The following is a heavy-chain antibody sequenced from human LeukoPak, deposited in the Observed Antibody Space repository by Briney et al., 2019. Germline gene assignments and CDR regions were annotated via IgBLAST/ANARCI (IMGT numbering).Heavy chain of an antibody. D-gene: IGHD2-15*01. Sequence: GGSLRLSCAASGFTFGDYYVTWIRQAPGKGLEWVSYISSSGSAIYYADSVKGRFTISRDYAKNSLYLQMNSLRAEDTAVYYCATLGRNYFDSWGQGTLVTVSS. CDR1: GFTFGDYY. CDR2: ISSSGSAI. J-gene: IGHJ4*02. V-gene: IGHV3-11*01. CDR3: ATLGRNYFDS.